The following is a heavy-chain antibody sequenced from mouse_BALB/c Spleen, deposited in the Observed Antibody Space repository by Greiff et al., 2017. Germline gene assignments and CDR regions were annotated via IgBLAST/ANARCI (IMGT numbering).Heavy chain of an antibody. D-gene: IGHD2-12*01. V-gene: IGHV7-1*02. CDR2: SRNKANDYTT. J-gene: IGHJ3*01. CDR1: GFTFSDFY. Sequence: EVNVVESGGGLVQPGGSLRLSCATSGFTFSDFYMEWVRQPPGKRLEWIAASRNKANDYTTEYSASVKGRFIVSRDTSQSILYLQMNALRAEDTAIYYCARDGIYDGGWFAYWGQGTLVTVSA. CDR3: ARDGIYDGGWFAY.